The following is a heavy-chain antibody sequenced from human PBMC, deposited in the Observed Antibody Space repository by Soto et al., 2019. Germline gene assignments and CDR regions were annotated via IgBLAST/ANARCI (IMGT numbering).Heavy chain of an antibody. CDR1: GFSFSNYA. V-gene: IGHV3-23*01. Sequence: EMRLLESGGGLVQPGGSLRLSCAASGFSFSNYAMSWVRQAPGKGLEWVSAISGDGAATYYAASVRGRFTISRDNSKNTLYLEMNSLRDEDTALFYCAKEPLAQGSGWYAYYWGQGTLVTISS. CDR2: ISGDGAAT. CDR3: AKEPLAQGSGWYAYY. J-gene: IGHJ4*02. D-gene: IGHD6-19*01.